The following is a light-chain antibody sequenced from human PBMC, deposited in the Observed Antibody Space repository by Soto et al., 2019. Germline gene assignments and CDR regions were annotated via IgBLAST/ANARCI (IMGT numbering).Light chain of an antibody. CDR1: SSDVGGYNY. V-gene: IGLV2-14*01. J-gene: IGLJ1*01. Sequence: QSALTQPASVSGSPGQSITISCTGTSSDVGGYNYVSWYQRHPGKAPKLMIYEVSNRPSGVSNRFSGSKSGNTASLTISGLQAEDEADYYCSSYTSSSTYVFATGTKVTAL. CDR3: SSYTSSSTYV. CDR2: EVS.